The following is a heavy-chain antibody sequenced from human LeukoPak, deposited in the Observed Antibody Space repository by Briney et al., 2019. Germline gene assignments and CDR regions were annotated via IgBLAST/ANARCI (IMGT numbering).Heavy chain of an antibody. V-gene: IGHV4-4*07. CDR3: ARVSAITLAAFDF. CDR2: VYTSGSP. Sequence: KPSETLSLTCTVSGASITDYSWSWIRQPAGKGLEWIRRVYTSGSPNYNPSLKSRVAMSVDTSKKQFSLEVRSVNAADTALYYCARVSAITLAAFDFWGQGILVTVSS. CDR1: GASITDYS. J-gene: IGHJ4*02. D-gene: IGHD6-19*01.